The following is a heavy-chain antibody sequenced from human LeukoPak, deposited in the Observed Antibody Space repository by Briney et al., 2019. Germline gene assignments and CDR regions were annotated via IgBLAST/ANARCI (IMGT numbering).Heavy chain of an antibody. CDR3: ARGGSGSYVCFDY. CDR2: ISSSSSYI. CDR1: GFTFSSYS. D-gene: IGHD1-26*01. Sequence: PGGSLRLSCAASGFTFSSYSMNWVRQAPGKGLEWVSSISSSSSYIYYADSVKGRFTISRDNAKNSLYLQMNSLRAEDTAVYYCARGGSGSYVCFDYWGQGTLVTVSS. V-gene: IGHV3-21*01. J-gene: IGHJ4*02.